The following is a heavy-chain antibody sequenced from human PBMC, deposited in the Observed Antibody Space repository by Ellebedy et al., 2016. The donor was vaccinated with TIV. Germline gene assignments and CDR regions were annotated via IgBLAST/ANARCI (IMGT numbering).Heavy chain of an antibody. CDR1: GFTFSSYW. Sequence: GESLKISCAASGFTFSSYWMSWVRQAPGKGLEWVANIKQDGTEKYYVDSVEGRFTISRDNAKNSLYLQMNSLRAEDTAVYYCARDDWGPAGPWGQGTLVTVSS. CDR2: IKQDGTEK. D-gene: IGHD3-9*01. V-gene: IGHV3-7*03. CDR3: ARDDWGPAGP. J-gene: IGHJ5*02.